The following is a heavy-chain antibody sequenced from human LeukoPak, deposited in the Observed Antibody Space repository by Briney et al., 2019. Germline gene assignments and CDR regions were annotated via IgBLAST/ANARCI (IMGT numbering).Heavy chain of an antibody. V-gene: IGHV3-33*01. J-gene: IGHJ4*02. CDR3: ARDTYSGYDFQPIDY. CDR1: GFTFSSYG. CDR2: IWYDGSNK. Sequence: PGGSLRLSCAASGFTFSSYGMHWVRQAPGKGLEWVAVIWYDGSNKYYADSVKGRFTISRDNSKNTLYLQMNSLRAEDTAVYYCARDTYSGYDFQPIDYWGQGTLVTVSS. D-gene: IGHD5-12*01.